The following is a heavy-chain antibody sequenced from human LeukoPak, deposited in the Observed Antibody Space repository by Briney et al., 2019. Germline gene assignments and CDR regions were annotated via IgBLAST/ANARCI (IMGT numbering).Heavy chain of an antibody. CDR2: INHSGST. Sequence: PSETLSLTCAVYGGSFSGYYWSWIRQPPGKGLEWIGEINHSGSTNYNPSLKSRVTISVDPSKNQFSLKLSSVTAADTAVYYCARQMVVAANSYYYYYMDVWGKGTTVTVSS. CDR1: GGSFSGYY. J-gene: IGHJ6*03. CDR3: ARQMVVAANSYYYYYMDV. V-gene: IGHV4-34*01. D-gene: IGHD2-15*01.